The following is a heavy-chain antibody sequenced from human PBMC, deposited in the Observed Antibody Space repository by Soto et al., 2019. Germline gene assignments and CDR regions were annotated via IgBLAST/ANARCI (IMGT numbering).Heavy chain of an antibody. CDR3: APSAYCGGDCTGAHDY. CDR1: GYTLTELS. Sequence: ASVKVSCKVSGYTLTELSMHWVRQAPGKGLEWMGGFDPEDGETIYAQKFQGRVTMTEDTSTDTAYMELSSLRSEDTAVYYCAPSAYCGGDCTGAHDYWGQGTLVTVSS. V-gene: IGHV1-24*01. D-gene: IGHD2-21*01. J-gene: IGHJ4*02. CDR2: FDPEDGET.